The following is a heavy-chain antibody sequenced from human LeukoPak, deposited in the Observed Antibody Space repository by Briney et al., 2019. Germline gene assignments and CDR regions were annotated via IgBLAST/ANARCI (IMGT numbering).Heavy chain of an antibody. J-gene: IGHJ4*02. V-gene: IGHV3-66*01. CDR2: IYSDDST. CDR3: ARVQGSGLFRWY. D-gene: IGHD2-15*01. Sequence: GGSLRLSCATSGXTVSNKYMTWVRQAPGKGLEWVSVIYSDDSTYYADSVRGRFTISRDNTKNTLYLQMNSLRAEDTAVYYCARVQGSGLFRWYWGQGTLVTVSS. CDR1: GXTVSNKY.